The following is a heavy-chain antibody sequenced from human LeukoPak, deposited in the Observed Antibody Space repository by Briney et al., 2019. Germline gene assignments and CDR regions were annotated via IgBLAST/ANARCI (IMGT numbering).Heavy chain of an antibody. Sequence: PSETLSLTCTVSGGSISSSSYSWGWIRQPPGKGLQWIGSIYYSGSTYYNPSLKSRVTISVDTSKNQFSLKLSSVTAADTAVYYCARRKGPTGLTGYYYYGMDVWGQGTTVTVSS. CDR1: GGSISSSSYS. J-gene: IGHJ6*02. CDR2: IYYSGST. CDR3: ARRKGPTGLTGYYYYGMDV. D-gene: IGHD1-14*01. V-gene: IGHV4-39*01.